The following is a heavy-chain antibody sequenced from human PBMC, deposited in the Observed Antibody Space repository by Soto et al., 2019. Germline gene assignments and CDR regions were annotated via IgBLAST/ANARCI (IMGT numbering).Heavy chain of an antibody. CDR3: ARDANWGHAFYYGMDV. CDR2: TNPKSGAT. V-gene: IGHV1-2*04. J-gene: IGHJ6*02. D-gene: IGHD7-27*01. CDR1: GYTFSDYY. Sequence: QVQLVQSGAEVKKPGASVKVSCKASGYTFSDYYIHWVRQAPGQGLEWMGWTNPKSGATNYAQKFQGWVTMTRDTSISTVYMELNRLRPDDTAVYYCARDANWGHAFYYGMDVWGQGTTVTVSS.